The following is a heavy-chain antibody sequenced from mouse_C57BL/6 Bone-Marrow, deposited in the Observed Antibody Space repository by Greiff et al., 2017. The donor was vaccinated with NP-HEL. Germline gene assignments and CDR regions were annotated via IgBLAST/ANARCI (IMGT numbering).Heavy chain of an antibody. D-gene: IGHD1-1*02. CDR1: GYSFTGYY. J-gene: IGHJ2*01. CDR3: ARSPIGNFDY. CDR2: INPSTGGT. Sequence: VQLQQSGPELVKPGASVKISCKASGYSFTGYYMNWVKQSPEKSLEWIGEINPSTGGTTYNQKFKAKATLTVDKSSSTAYMQLKSLTSEDSAVYYCARSPIGNFDYWGQGTTLTVSS. V-gene: IGHV1-42*01.